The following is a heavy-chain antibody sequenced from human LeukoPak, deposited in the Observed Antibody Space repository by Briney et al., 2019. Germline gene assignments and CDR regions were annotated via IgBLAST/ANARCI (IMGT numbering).Heavy chain of an antibody. CDR1: GFTFSSYG. CDR2: IWYDGSNK. J-gene: IGHJ3*02. D-gene: IGHD3-10*01. V-gene: IGHV3-33*06. CDR3: AKGQDGSGSLGAFDI. Sequence: GRSLRLSCAASGFTFSSYGMHWVRQAPGKGLEWVGVIWYDGSNKYYADSVKGRFTISRDNSKNTLYLQMNSLRAEDTAVYYCAKGQDGSGSLGAFDIWGQGTMVTVSS.